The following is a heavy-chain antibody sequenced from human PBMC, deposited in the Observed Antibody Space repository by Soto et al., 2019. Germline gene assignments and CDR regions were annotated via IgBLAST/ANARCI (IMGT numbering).Heavy chain of an antibody. V-gene: IGHV3-23*01. CDR1: GFTFSSYA. Sequence: PVGSLRLSCAASGFTFSSYAMSWVRQAPGKGLEWVSAISGSGGSTYYADSVKGRFTISRDNSKNTLYLQMNSLRAEDTAVYYCAITRRGYSYGPFDYWGQGTLVTVSS. CDR2: ISGSGGST. CDR3: AITRRGYSYGPFDY. J-gene: IGHJ4*02. D-gene: IGHD5-18*01.